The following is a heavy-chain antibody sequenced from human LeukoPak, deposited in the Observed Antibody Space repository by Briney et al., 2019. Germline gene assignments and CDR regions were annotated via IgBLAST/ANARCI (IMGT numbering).Heavy chain of an antibody. J-gene: IGHJ6*03. Sequence: GGSLRLSCAASGFTFSSYAMSWVRQAPGKGLEWVSAISGGGGSTSYADSVKGRFVISRDNSKNKLYLQMNSLRAEDTAVYYCAKDSEYSSSSFIYYMDVWGKGTTVTVSS. CDR2: ISGGGGST. D-gene: IGHD6-6*01. CDR1: GFTFSSYA. V-gene: IGHV3-23*01. CDR3: AKDSEYSSSSFIYYMDV.